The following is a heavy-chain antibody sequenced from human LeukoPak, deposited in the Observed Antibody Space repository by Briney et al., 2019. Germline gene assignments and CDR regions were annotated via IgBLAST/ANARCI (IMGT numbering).Heavy chain of an antibody. J-gene: IGHJ4*02. CDR3: WRTTAKGWPGDL. Sequence: HGESLKISCKASGYSFTSYWIGWVRQMPGKGLEWMGIIDPSDSETRYTPSFQGQVTISADKSLSTAYLQWNSLKASDTDMYYWWRTTAKGWPGDLWGQGTLVTVSP. D-gene: IGHD7-27*01. V-gene: IGHV5-51*01. CDR1: GYSFTSYW. CDR2: IDPSDSET.